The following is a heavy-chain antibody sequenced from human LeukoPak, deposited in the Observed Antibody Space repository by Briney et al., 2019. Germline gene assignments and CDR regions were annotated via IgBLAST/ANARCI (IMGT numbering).Heavy chain of an antibody. V-gene: IGHV1-2*02. J-gene: IGHJ6*02. CDR1: GYTFTGYY. CDR3: ARDSHLTHSYYYYGMDV. CDR2: INPNSGGI. Sequence: ASEKVSCKASGYTFTGYYMHWVRQAPGQGLEWMGWINPNSGGINYAQKFQGRVTMTRDTSISTAYMELSRLRSDDTAVYYCARDSHLTHSYYYYGMDVWGQGTTVTVSS.